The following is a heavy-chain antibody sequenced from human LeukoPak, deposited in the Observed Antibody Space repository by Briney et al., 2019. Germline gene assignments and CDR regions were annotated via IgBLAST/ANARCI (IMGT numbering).Heavy chain of an antibody. J-gene: IGHJ6*03. CDR1: GFTFSSYG. Sequence: PGGSPRLSCGASGFTFSSYGMSWVRQAPGRGLEWVSAISDSGDSTYSADSVKGRFSISRDNAKNTLYLQMNSLRAEDTAMYYCAKGSHMDVWDKGTTVTVSS. CDR2: ISDSGDST. V-gene: IGHV3-23*01. CDR3: AKGSHMDV.